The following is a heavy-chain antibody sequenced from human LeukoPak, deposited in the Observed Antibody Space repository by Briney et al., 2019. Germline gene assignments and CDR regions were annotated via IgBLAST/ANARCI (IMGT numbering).Heavy chain of an antibody. J-gene: IGHJ4*02. CDR3: AREDSDYGGNGSFDY. V-gene: IGHV4-30-4*01. CDR2: IYCSGST. D-gene: IGHD4-23*01. Sequence: SETLSLTCTVSGVSISSGDYYWSWIRQPPGKGLEWIGYIYCSGSTYYNPSLKSRVTISVDTSKNQFSLKLSSVTAADTAVYYCAREDSDYGGNGSFDYWGQGTLVTVSS. CDR1: GVSISSGDYY.